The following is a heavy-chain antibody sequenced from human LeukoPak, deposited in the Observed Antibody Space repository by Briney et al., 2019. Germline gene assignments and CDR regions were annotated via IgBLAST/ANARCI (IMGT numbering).Heavy chain of an antibody. V-gene: IGHV1-18*01. CDR2: ISAYNGNT. D-gene: IGHD3-10*01. CDR3: ARHSRRFGEMSYAFDI. J-gene: IGHJ3*02. CDR1: GYIFTTYG. Sequence: ASVKVSCKASGYIFTTYGISWVRQAPGQGLEWMGWISAYNGNTNYAQKLQGRVTMTRDTSTSTAYMELTSLRSDDTAVYYCARHSRRFGEMSYAFDIWGQGTMVTVSS.